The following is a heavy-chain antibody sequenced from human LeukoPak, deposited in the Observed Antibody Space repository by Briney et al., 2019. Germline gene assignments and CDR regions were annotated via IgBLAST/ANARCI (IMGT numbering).Heavy chain of an antibody. V-gene: IGHV1-46*01. CDR2: INPSGGST. J-gene: IGHJ3*02. CDR1: GYTFTNNF. CDR3: ARDYYDSSGYQPDALDI. Sequence: ASVKVSCKASGYTFTNNFMHWVRQAPGQGLEWMGIINPSGGSTSYAQKFQGRVTMTRDTSTSTVYMELSSLRPEDTAVYYCARDYYDSSGYQPDALDIWGQGTMVTVSS. D-gene: IGHD3-22*01.